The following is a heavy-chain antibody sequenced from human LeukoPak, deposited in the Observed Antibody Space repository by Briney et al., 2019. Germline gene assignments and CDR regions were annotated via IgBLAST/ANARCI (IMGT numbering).Heavy chain of an antibody. CDR3: AIVVVVAAKHWFDP. J-gene: IGHJ5*02. CDR2: IYYSGST. Sequence: PSETLSLTCTVSGGSTSSSSYYWGWIRQPPGKGLEWIGSIYYSGSTYYNPSLKSRVTISVDTSKNQFSLKLSSVTAADTAVYYCAIVVVVAAKHWFDPWGQGTLVTVSS. D-gene: IGHD2-15*01. V-gene: IGHV4-39*01. CDR1: GGSTSSSSYY.